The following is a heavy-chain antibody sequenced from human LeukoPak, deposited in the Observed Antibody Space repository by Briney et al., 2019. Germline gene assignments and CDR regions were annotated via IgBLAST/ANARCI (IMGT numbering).Heavy chain of an antibody. D-gene: IGHD6-13*01. V-gene: IGHV4-34*01. CDR2: INHSGST. CDR1: GGSFTDYS. CDR3: ARLGLYTSSWYRFYYFDH. Sequence: SETLSLTCGVYGGSFTDYSWSWLRQTPGKGLEWIGDINHSGSTSYNSALKSRVTMSVDTSRNQFSLKLSSVTAADTADYYCARLGLYTSSWYRFYYFDHWGQGSPVTVSS. J-gene: IGHJ4*02.